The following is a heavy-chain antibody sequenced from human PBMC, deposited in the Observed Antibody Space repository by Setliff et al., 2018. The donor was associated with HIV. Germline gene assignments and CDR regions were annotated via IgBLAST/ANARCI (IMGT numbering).Heavy chain of an antibody. D-gene: IGHD3-16*01. CDR2: IYKNGDT. V-gene: IGHV4-31*03. J-gene: IGHJ4*02. CDR3: ARGGRKDLTDN. Sequence: PSETLSLTCTVSGDSVTSGGYFWIWIRQHPGQGLEWMGYIYKNGDTYYNLSLKSRMTISLDTSKNQFFLKLNSVTAADTAVYYCARGGRKDLTDNWGQGTLVTVS. CDR1: GDSVTSGGYF.